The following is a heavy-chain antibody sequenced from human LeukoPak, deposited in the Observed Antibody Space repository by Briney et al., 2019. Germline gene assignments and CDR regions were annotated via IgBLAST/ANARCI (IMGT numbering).Heavy chain of an antibody. V-gene: IGHV4-39*01. CDR2: VYYNGSP. CDR1: GGSISSSSYY. J-gene: IGHJ4*02. Sequence: PSETLSLTCTVSGGSISSSSYYWGWIRQTPGKGLEWIGSVYYNGSPYYNPSLKSRITISVDTSQSQFSLKLSSVTAADTAVYYCARRPRGYGERDQRYFDYWGQGTLVTVSS. CDR3: ARRPRGYGERDQRYFDY. D-gene: IGHD4-17*01.